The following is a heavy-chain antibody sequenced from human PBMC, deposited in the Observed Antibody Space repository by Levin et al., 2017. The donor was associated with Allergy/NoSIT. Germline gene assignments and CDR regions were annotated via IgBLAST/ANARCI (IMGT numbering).Heavy chain of an antibody. CDR2: ISSSSSSI. D-gene: IGHD2/OR15-2a*01. J-gene: IGHJ3*02. Sequence: GGSLRLSFFSSFVAFLLSSLTCVRPAPWKGLEWISYISSSSSSIDYADSVKGRFTISRDNAKNSLFLQMNSLRDEDTAVYFCAGMKRNILQAFGIWGQGTMVTVSS. CDR1: FVAFLLSS. V-gene: IGHV3-48*02. CDR3: AGMKRNILQAFGI.